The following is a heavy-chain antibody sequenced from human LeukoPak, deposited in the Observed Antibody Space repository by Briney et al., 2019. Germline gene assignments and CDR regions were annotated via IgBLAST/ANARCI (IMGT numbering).Heavy chain of an antibody. V-gene: IGHV4-39*07. Sequence: SETLSLTCTVSGGSISSSSYYWGWIRQPPGKGLECIGSIYYSGSTYYNPSLKSRVTISVDTSKNQFSLKLSSVTAADTAVYYCARDPSSGWYGGNFDYWGQGTLVTVSS. CDR3: ARDPSSGWYGGNFDY. CDR2: IYYSGST. CDR1: GGSISSSSYY. D-gene: IGHD6-19*01. J-gene: IGHJ4*02.